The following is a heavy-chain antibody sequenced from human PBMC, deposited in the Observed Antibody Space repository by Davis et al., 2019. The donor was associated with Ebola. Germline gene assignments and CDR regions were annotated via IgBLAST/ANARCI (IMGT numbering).Heavy chain of an antibody. J-gene: IGHJ4*02. CDR3: TAKDPDSVDDY. CDR1: GFTFSSYA. CDR2: IRSKANSYAT. Sequence: PGGSLRLSCAASGFTFSSYAMSWVRQASGKGLEWVGRIRSKANSYATAYAASVKGRFTISRDDSKNTAYLQMNSLKTEDTAVYYCTAKDPDSVDDYWGQGTLVTVSS. D-gene: IGHD4-23*01. V-gene: IGHV3-73*01.